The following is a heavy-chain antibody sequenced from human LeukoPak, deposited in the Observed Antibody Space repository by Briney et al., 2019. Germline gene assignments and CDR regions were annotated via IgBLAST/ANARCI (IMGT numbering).Heavy chain of an antibody. V-gene: IGHV1-18*01. CDR2: VSGYNGYT. Sequence: ASEKVSCKTSGYTFTSDGITWVRRAPGQGLEWMGWVSGYNGYTNYAQKFRGRVTMTTDTSTTTVYMELRSLTSDDTAVYYCARGGLTDAKAIDYWGQGTLVTVSS. J-gene: IGHJ4*02. D-gene: IGHD3-16*01. CDR3: ARGGLTDAKAIDY. CDR1: GYTFTSDG.